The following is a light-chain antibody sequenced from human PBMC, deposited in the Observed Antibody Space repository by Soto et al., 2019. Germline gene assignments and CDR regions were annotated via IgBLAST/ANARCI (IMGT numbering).Light chain of an antibody. CDR1: QSISSY. Sequence: DIHMTHAPSSLSASVGDIVTITCRASQSISSYLNWYQQKPGKAPKLLIYAASSLQSGVPSRFSGSGSGTDFTLTISSLQPEDFATYYCQQSYSTPLTFGGGTKVDI. J-gene: IGKJ4*01. CDR2: AAS. CDR3: QQSYSTPLT. V-gene: IGKV1-39*01.